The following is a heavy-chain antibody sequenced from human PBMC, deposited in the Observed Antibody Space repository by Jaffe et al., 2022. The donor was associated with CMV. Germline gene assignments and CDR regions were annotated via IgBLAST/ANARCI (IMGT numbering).Heavy chain of an antibody. CDR3: AREALYGDYPEYFQH. CDR2: ISSSSSTI. CDR1: GFTFSSYS. J-gene: IGHJ1*01. Sequence: EVQLVESGGGLVQPGGSLRLSCAASGFTFSSYSMNWVRQAPGKGLEWVSYISSSSSTIYYADSVKGRFTISRDNAKNSLYLQMNSLRDEDTAVYYCAREALYGDYPEYFQHWGQGTLVTVSS. V-gene: IGHV3-48*02. D-gene: IGHD4-17*01.